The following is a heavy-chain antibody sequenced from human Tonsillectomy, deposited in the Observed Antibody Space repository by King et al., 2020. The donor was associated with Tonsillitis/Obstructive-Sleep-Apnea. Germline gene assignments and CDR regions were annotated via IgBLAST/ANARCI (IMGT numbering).Heavy chain of an antibody. CDR3: ARGGMAGAGEVEAFDI. CDR1: GGSISSGGYY. CDR2: IYYSGST. V-gene: IGHV4-31*03. D-gene: IGHD6-19*01. J-gene: IGHJ3*02. Sequence: VQLQESGPGLVKPSQTLSLTCTVSGGSISSGGYYWTWIRQHPGKGLEWIGYIYYSGSTYYNPSLKSRVTISVDTSKNQFSLKLSSVTAADTAVYYCARGGMAGAGEVEAFDIWGQGTMVTVSS.